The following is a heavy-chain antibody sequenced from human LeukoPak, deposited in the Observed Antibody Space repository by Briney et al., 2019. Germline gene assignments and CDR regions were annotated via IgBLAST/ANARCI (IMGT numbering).Heavy chain of an antibody. CDR1: GFTFSSYA. CDR3: AKDLGFQLPSYYFDY. D-gene: IGHD2-2*01. Sequence: PGGSLRLSCAASGFTFSSYAMSWVRQAPGKGLEWVSAISGSGGSTYYADSVKGQFTISRDKSKNMVHLQMNSLRAEDTALYYCAKDLGFQLPSYYFDYWGQGTLVTVSS. J-gene: IGHJ4*02. V-gene: IGHV3-23*01. CDR2: ISGSGGST.